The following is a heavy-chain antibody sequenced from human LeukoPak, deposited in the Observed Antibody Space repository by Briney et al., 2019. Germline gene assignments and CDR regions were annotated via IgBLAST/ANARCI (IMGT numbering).Heavy chain of an antibody. J-gene: IGHJ6*04. CDR2: ISSSSSYT. Sequence: GGSLRLSCAASGFTFSDYYMSWIRQAPGKGLEWVSNISSSSSYTNYADSVKGRFTISRDNAKNSLYLQMNSLRAEDTAVYYCARSSSSWLSHLYYYYGMDVWGKGTTVTVSS. D-gene: IGHD6-13*01. CDR1: GFTFSDYY. V-gene: IGHV3-11*06. CDR3: ARSSSSWLSHLYYYYGMDV.